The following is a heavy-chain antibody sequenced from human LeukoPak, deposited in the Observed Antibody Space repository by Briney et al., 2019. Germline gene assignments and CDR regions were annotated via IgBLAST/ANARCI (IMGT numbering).Heavy chain of an antibody. CDR2: ISYDGSNK. D-gene: IGHD6-13*01. V-gene: IGHV3-30*18. J-gene: IGHJ4*02. CDR3: AKARRSWYSSFDY. Sequence: GGSLRLSCAASGFTFSSYGMHWVRQAPGKGLEWVAVISYDGSNKYYADSVKGRFTISRDNSKNTLYLQMNSLRAEDTAVYYCAKARRSWYSSFDYWGQGTLVTVSS. CDR1: GFTFSSYG.